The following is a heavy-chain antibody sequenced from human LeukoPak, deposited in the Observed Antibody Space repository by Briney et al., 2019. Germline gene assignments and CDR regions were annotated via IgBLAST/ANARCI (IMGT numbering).Heavy chain of an antibody. CDR1: GSTVSSNY. CDR3: VGPPCLRGGYCSTNS. Sequence: GGSLRLSCAASGSTVSSNYMTWVRQAPGKGLEWLAYISSGSEDTLYADSVKGRFTISRDNAKNSLYLQMNSLTAEDTAVYYCVGPPCLRGGYCSTNSWGQGTLVTVDS. CDR2: ISSGSEDT. J-gene: IGHJ4*02. D-gene: IGHD2-2*01. V-gene: IGHV3-11*03.